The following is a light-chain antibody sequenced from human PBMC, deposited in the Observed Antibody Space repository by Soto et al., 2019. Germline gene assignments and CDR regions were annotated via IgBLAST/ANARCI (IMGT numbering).Light chain of an antibody. CDR2: GAS. CDR1: QSVSGNS. J-gene: IGKJ2*01. V-gene: IGKV3-20*01. CDR3: QQYGSSRDT. Sequence: EIVLTQSPGTLSLSPGDRATLSCRASQSVSGNSLAWYQHKPGQAPRVLIYGASNRATGITDKFSGSGSGTDFTLTISRLEPEDFVVYYCQQYGSSRDTFGQGTKLEIK.